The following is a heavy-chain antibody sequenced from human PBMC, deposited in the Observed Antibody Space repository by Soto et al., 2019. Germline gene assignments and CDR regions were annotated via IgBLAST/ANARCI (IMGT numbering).Heavy chain of an antibody. CDR2: IYYSGST. D-gene: IGHD5-12*01. CDR3: ARAGYSGYDFTLYYYYGMDV. J-gene: IGHJ6*02. Sequence: SATLSLTCTVSGGSISSGDYYWSWIRQPPGKGLEWTGYIYYSGSTYYNPSLKSRVTISVDTSKNQFSLKLSSVTAADTAVYYCARAGYSGYDFTLYYYYGMDVWGQGTTVTVSS. V-gene: IGHV4-30-4*01. CDR1: GGSISSGDYY.